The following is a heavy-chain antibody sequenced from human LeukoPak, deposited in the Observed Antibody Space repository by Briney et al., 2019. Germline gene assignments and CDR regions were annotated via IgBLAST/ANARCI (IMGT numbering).Heavy chain of an antibody. CDR1: GGTFSSYA. D-gene: IGHD5-24*01. CDR3: ACRDGYNSGLHFKYYFDY. Sequence: GASVKVSCKASGGTFSSYAISWVRQAPGQGLEWMGGIIPIFGTANYAPKFQGRVTITADESTSTAYMELSSLRSEDTAVYYCACRDGYNSGLHFKYYFDYWGQGTLVTVSS. J-gene: IGHJ4*02. CDR2: IIPIFGTA. V-gene: IGHV1-69*13.